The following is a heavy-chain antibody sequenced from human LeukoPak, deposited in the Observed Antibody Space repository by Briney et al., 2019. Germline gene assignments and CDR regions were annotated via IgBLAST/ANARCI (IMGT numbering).Heavy chain of an antibody. CDR2: IRSKAYGETA. V-gene: IGHV3-49*03. J-gene: IGHJ4*02. D-gene: IGHD1-1*01. CDR1: GFTFGDYA. CDR3: TRDRGAYNLYDY. Sequence: PGGSLRLSCTASGFTFGDYAMSWIRQAPRKGLEWVGFIRSKAYGETADYAASVKGRFTISRDDSKAIAYLQMNSLKTEDTAVYHCTRDRGAYNLYDYWGQGTLVTVSS.